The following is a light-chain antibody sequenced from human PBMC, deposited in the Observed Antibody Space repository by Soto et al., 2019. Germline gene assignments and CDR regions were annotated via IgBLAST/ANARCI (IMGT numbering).Light chain of an antibody. V-gene: IGKV3-20*01. CDR1: QSVSTNY. J-gene: IGKJ4*01. CDR2: GAS. Sequence: EIVLTQSPCTLSLSPGERATLSCRASQSVSTNYLAWYQQKPGQAPRLLIYGASSRATGIPDRFSGSGSGTDFTLTINRLEPEDFAVYYCQHYDNSPLTFGGGTKVEIK. CDR3: QHYDNSPLT.